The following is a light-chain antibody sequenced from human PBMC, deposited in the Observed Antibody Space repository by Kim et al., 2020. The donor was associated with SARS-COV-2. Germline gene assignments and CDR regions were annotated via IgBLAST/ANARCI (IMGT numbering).Light chain of an antibody. J-gene: IGKJ4*01. Sequence: DIQMTQSPSSLSASVGDRVTITCQASQDINILLNWYQQKPGKAPKLLIYDASILEAGVSSRFSGSGSGTAFTFTISSLQPEDIATYYCQQYHSLPLFGGGTKVDIK. CDR1: QDINIL. CDR3: QQYHSLPL. V-gene: IGKV1-33*01. CDR2: DAS.